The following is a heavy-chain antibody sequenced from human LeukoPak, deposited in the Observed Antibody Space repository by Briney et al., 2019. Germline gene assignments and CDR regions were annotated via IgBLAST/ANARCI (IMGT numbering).Heavy chain of an antibody. J-gene: IGHJ4*02. V-gene: IGHV4-4*09. Sequence: PSETLSLTCTVSGGSINSYYWSWIRQPPGKGLEWIGYIYSSGSTNYNPSLKSRVTISVDTSKNQFSLRLSSVTAADTAVYYCARHGVPRYSYSWYDYWGQGTPVTVSS. CDR1: GGSINSYY. CDR3: ARHGVPRYSYSWYDY. D-gene: IGHD6-13*01. CDR2: IYSSGST.